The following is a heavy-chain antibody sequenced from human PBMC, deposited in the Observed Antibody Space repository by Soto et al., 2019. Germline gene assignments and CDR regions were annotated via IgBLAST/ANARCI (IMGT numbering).Heavy chain of an antibody. CDR2: ISYDGSIK. V-gene: IGHV3-30*18. CDR3: AKDTYSSSSGYFDY. D-gene: IGHD6-6*01. J-gene: IGHJ4*02. CDR1: GFTFSSYA. Sequence: QVQLVESGGGVVQPGRSLRLSCAASGFTFSSYAMHWDRQPPGKGLEWVALISYDGSIKYYADSVKGRFTISRDNSKNTLYLQMNSLRPEDTALYYCAKDTYSSSSGYFDYWGQGTLVTVSS.